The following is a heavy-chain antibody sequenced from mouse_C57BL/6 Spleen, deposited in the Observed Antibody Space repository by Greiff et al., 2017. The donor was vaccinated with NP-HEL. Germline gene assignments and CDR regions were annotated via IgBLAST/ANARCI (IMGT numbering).Heavy chain of an antibody. CDR2: IYPRSGNT. CDR3: GGGWEEDWFAY. V-gene: IGHV1-81*01. J-gene: IGHJ3*01. Sequence: QVQLQQSGAELARPGASVKLSCKASGYTFTSYGISWVKQRTGQGLEWIGEIYPRSGNTYYHEKVKGKATLTADKSSSTADMELRSLTAEDSAVYCWGGGWEEDWFAYWGQGALVSVSA. CDR1: GYTFTSYG. D-gene: IGHD2-3*01.